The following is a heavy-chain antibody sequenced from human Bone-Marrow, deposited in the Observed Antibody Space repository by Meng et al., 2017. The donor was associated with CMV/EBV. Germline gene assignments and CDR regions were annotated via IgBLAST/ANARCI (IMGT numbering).Heavy chain of an antibody. CDR1: GYTFTEYY. V-gene: IGHV1-46*01. CDR2: INPSGGST. D-gene: IGHD3-16*01. J-gene: IGHJ6*02. Sequence: ASVKVSCKASGYTFTEYYLHWVRQAPGQGLEWMGIINPSGGSTSYAQKFQGRVTMTWDTSTSTVYMELSSLRSEDTAVYYCAREFGRTGTTTYGMDVWGRGTTVTVSS. CDR3: AREFGRTGTTTYGMDV.